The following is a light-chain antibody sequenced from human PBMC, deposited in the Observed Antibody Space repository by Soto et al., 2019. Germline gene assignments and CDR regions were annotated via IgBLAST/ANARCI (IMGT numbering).Light chain of an antibody. CDR1: QSVSSY. V-gene: IGKV3-11*01. J-gene: IGKJ5*01. CDR2: DAS. Sequence: TELTQPRATLSLSPEERATLSCRASQSVSSYLAWSQQKPGQAPRLLIYDASNRATGIPARFSGSGSGTDFTLTISSLEPEDFAVYYCQQRSNWLTFGQGTRLEIK. CDR3: QQRSNWLT.